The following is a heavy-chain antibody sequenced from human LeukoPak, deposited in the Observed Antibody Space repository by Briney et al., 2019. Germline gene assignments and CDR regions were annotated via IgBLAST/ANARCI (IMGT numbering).Heavy chain of an antibody. J-gene: IGHJ6*03. D-gene: IGHD2-2*01. Sequence: GGSLRLSCAASGFTFDDHGMSWVRQAPGKGLQWVSGINWNGGSTGYADSVKGRFTISRDNAKNSLYLQMNSLRAEDTALYYCARLGYCSSTSCYVNYYYYMDVWGKGTTVTVSS. CDR1: GFTFDDHG. CDR3: ARLGYCSSTSCYVNYYYYMDV. CDR2: INWNGGST. V-gene: IGHV3-20*04.